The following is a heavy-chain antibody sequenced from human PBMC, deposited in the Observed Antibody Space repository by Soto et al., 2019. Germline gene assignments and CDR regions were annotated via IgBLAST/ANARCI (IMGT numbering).Heavy chain of an antibody. CDR2: TYYRSKWYN. CDR3: AGDRGLGQWLVRHSYEYYGMDV. Sequence: SQTLSLTCAISGDSVSSNSAAWNWIRQSPSRGLEWLGWTYYRSKWYNDYAVSVKSRITIKPDTSKNQFSLQLNSVTPEDTAVYYCAGDRGLGQWLVRHSYEYYGMDVWGKGTRVTV. CDR1: GDSVSSNSAA. D-gene: IGHD6-19*01. J-gene: IGHJ6*04. V-gene: IGHV6-1*01.